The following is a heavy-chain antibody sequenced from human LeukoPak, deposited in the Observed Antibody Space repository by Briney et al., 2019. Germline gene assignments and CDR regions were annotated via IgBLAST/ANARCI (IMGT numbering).Heavy chain of an antibody. CDR1: GGTFSSYA. CDR3: ATESYGEEDN. Sequence: GSSVKVSCKASGGTFSSYAISWVRQAPGQGLEWMGGIIPIFGTANYAQKFQGRVTMSRDTSTSTVYMQLNSLRSEDTAVYYCATESYGEEDNWGQGTLVTVSS. V-gene: IGHV1-69*05. CDR2: IIPIFGTA. D-gene: IGHD4-17*01. J-gene: IGHJ4*02.